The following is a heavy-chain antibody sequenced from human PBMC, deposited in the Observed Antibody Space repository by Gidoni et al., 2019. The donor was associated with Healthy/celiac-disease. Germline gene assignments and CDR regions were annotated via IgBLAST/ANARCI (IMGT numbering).Heavy chain of an antibody. V-gene: IGHV1-69*01. CDR2: IIPIFGTA. Sequence: QVQLVQSGAEVKNPGSSVKVSCKASGGTFSSHAINLVRQAPGQGLEWMGGIIPIFGTANYAQKVQGRGTITADESTSTAYMELSSLRSEDTAVYYCAREGYHYDSSGYYYEEYYFDYWGQGTLVTVSS. CDR1: GGTFSSHA. J-gene: IGHJ4*02. D-gene: IGHD3-22*01. CDR3: AREGYHYDSSGYYYEEYYFDY.